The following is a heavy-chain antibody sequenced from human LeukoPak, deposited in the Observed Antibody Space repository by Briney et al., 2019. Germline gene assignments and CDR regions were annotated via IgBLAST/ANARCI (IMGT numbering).Heavy chain of an antibody. Sequence: GAPMHISCKASGYSFTSYWIGGVRQMPGKGLEWRGIIYPGDSDTRYRPSFQGQVTISADKSISTAYLQWSSLKASDTAMYYCARLGHVSLLDGMDVWGEGTTVTVSS. CDR3: ARLGHVSLLDGMDV. CDR1: GYSFTSYW. CDR2: IYPGDSDT. V-gene: IGHV5-51*01. J-gene: IGHJ6*04. D-gene: IGHD3-3*02.